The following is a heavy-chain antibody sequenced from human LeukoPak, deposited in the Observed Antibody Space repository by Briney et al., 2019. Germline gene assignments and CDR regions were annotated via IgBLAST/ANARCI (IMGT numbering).Heavy chain of an antibody. CDR1: GGSISSSSYY. D-gene: IGHD3-10*01. Sequence: PSETLSLTCTVSGGSISSSSYYWGWIRQPPGKGLEWIGSIYYSGSTYYNPSLKSRVTISVDTSKNQFSLKLSSVTAADTAVYYCARHSAYYYGSGNHDAFDIWGQGTMVTVSS. J-gene: IGHJ3*02. CDR2: IYYSGST. CDR3: ARHSAYYYGSGNHDAFDI. V-gene: IGHV4-39*01.